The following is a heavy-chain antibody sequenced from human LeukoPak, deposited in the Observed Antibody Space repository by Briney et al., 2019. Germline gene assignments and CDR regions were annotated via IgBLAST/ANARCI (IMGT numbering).Heavy chain of an antibody. D-gene: IGHD5-18*01. V-gene: IGHV3-23*01. CDR3: ASAIQLWFPFDY. CDR2: ISGSGGST. Sequence: GGSLRLSCAASGFTFSSYAMSWVRQAPGKGLEWVSAISGSGGSTYYADSVKGRFTISRDNAKNSLYLQMNSLRAEDTAVYYCASAIQLWFPFDYWGQGTLVTVSS. CDR1: GFTFSSYA. J-gene: IGHJ4*02.